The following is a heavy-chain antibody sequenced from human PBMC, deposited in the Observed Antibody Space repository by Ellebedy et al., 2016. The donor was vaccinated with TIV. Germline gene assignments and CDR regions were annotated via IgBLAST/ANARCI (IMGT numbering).Heavy chain of an antibody. CDR3: ARDRDNGYNGGYFYGMDV. J-gene: IGHJ6*02. D-gene: IGHD5-24*01. CDR1: GGSIGSFF. CDR2: VYYSGST. V-gene: IGHV4-59*01. Sequence: SETLSLTCSVSGGSIGSFFWSWIRHSPGKGLEWIGDVYYSGSTRYNPSLRSRVSMSVDMSLNQFSLSLRSVTTADTGVYYCARDRDNGYNGGYFYGMDVWGQGTTVTVSS.